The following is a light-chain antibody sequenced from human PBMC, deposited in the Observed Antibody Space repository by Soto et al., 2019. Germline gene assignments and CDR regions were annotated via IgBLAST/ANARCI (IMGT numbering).Light chain of an antibody. CDR1: QIVSSSY. V-gene: IGKV3-20*01. CDR2: GAS. J-gene: IGKJ4*01. Sequence: EIVLTHSLGTLSLYPGERATLSCRASQIVSSSYLAWYQQKPGQAPRLLIYGASSRATGIPDRFSGSGSGTDFTLTISRLEPEDFAVYYCQQYVSSLTFGGGTKVDIK. CDR3: QQYVSSLT.